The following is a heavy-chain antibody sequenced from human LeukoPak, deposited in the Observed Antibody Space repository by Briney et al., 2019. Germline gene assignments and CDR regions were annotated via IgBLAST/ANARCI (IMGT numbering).Heavy chain of an antibody. D-gene: IGHD5-18*01. CDR1: GGSISSGGYS. Sequence: SEALSLTCAVSGGSISSGGYSWSWIRQPPGKGLEWIGYIYHSGSTYYNPSLKSRVTISVDRSKNQFSLKLSSVTAADTAVYYCARGYSYGSWFDPWGQGTLVTVSS. V-gene: IGHV4-30-2*01. CDR3: ARGYSYGSWFDP. J-gene: IGHJ5*02. CDR2: IYHSGST.